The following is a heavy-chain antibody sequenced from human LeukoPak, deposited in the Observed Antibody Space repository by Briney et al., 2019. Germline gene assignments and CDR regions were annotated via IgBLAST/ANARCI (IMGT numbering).Heavy chain of an antibody. J-gene: IGHJ6*03. CDR3: ARDLTVVCYMDV. Sequence: SETLSLTCTVSGGSISSYYWSWIRQPAGKGLEWIGRIYTSGSTNYNPSLKSRVTISVDKSKNQFSLKLSSVTAADKAVYYCARDLTVVCYMDVWGKGTTVTVSS. CDR2: IYTSGST. V-gene: IGHV4-4*07. D-gene: IGHD2-8*02. CDR1: GGSISSYY.